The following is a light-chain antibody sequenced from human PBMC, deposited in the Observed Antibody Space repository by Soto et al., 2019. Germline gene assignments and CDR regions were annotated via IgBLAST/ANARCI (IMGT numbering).Light chain of an antibody. Sequence: QSALTQPASVSGSPGQSITISCTGTSSDVGGYNYVSWYQQHPAKAPKVMIYDVSNRPSGVSNRFSGSKSGNTASLTISGLQAEDEADDYFYSYTSSSPYVFGTGTKVTVL. J-gene: IGLJ1*01. CDR3: YSYTSSSPYV. CDR1: SSDVGGYNY. CDR2: DVS. V-gene: IGLV2-14*03.